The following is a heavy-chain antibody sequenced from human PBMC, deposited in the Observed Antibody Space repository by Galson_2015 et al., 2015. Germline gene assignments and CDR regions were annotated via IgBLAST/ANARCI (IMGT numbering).Heavy chain of an antibody. J-gene: IGHJ3*02. CDR3: ARRDGMGIDAFDI. CDR2: ISAYNGNT. D-gene: IGHD3-10*01. Sequence: SVKVSCKASGYTFPSYGLSWVRQAPGQGLEWMGWISAYNGNTNYAQKLQGRVTMTTDTSTSTAYMELRSLRSDDTAVYYCARRDGMGIDAFDIWGQGTMVTVSS. CDR1: GYTFPSYG. V-gene: IGHV1-18*01.